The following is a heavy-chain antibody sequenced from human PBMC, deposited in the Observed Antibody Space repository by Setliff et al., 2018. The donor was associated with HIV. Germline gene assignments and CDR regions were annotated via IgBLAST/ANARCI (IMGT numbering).Heavy chain of an antibody. J-gene: IGHJ4*02. Sequence: SETLSLTCAVYGGSFSTYFWNWIRQPPGKGLEWIGQINHSGNTNYNPSLKSRVTISMGTSRNQFSLKLRSVTAADTAVYYCATGLIMAPDYWGQGSLVTVSS. CDR1: GGSFSTYF. CDR3: ATGLIMAPDY. CDR2: INHSGNT. V-gene: IGHV4-34*01. D-gene: IGHD2-8*01.